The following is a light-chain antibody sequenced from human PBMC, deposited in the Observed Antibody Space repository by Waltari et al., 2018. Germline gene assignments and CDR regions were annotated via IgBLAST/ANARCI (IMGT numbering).Light chain of an antibody. Sequence: EVVLTQSPDTLSLSPGERATLSFRASQSIRSNFLAWYQQKPGQAPRLLIHRASSRATGIPDRFSGSGSGADFSLTISWMEPEDFAVYYCQQFGTSPPTFGPGTRVDVK. CDR1: QSIRSNF. J-gene: IGKJ3*01. CDR3: QQFGTSPPT. V-gene: IGKV3-20*01. CDR2: RAS.